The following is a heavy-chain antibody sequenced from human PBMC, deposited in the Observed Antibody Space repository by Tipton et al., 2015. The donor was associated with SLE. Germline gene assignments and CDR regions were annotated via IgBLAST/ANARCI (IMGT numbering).Heavy chain of an antibody. V-gene: IGHV4-39*07. Sequence: TLSLMCNVSGGAISSDIYYWGWIRQPPGKGLEWIGSIYYSGRTYYKPSLKSRVTISVHTSKDQFSLKVRSVTAADTAVYYCARTSIYGDAFDIWGQGTMVTVSA. CDR2: IYYSGRT. D-gene: IGHD3-3*02. J-gene: IGHJ3*02. CDR1: GGAISSDIYY. CDR3: ARTSIYGDAFDI.